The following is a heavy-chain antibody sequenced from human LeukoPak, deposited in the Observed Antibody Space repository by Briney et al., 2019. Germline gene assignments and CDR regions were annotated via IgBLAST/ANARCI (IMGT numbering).Heavy chain of an antibody. Sequence: SETLSLTCTVSGGSISSYYWSWIRQPPGKGLEWIGYIDYSGSTNYNPSLKSRVTISVDTSKNQFSLKLSSVTAADTAVYYCAREREYCSSTSCYLSAFDIWGQGTMVTVSS. D-gene: IGHD2-2*01. CDR3: AREREYCSSTSCYLSAFDI. J-gene: IGHJ3*02. CDR2: IDYSGST. V-gene: IGHV4-59*01. CDR1: GGSISSYY.